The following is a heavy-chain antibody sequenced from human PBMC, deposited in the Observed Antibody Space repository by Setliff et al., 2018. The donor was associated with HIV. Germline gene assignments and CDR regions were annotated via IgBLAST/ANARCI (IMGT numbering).Heavy chain of an antibody. V-gene: IGHV4-4*07. D-gene: IGHD2-2*01. Sequence: PSETLSLTCTVSGVSISSYYWSWIRQPAGKGLEWIGHIFSSGSTNYNPSLKSRVTMSVDTSKNHFSLKLSSVTAADTAVYYCARHRGYSSNFDYLGQGTLVTVSS. CDR2: IFSSGST. CDR3: ARHRGYSSNFDY. J-gene: IGHJ4*02. CDR1: GVSISSYY.